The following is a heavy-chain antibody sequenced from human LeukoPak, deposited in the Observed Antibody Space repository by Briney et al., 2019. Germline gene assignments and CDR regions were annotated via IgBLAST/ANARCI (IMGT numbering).Heavy chain of an antibody. Sequence: ASETLSLTCTVSGGSIRSSGYYWGWIRQPPGKGLEWIGSIYSSGSTYYNPSLKSRVTISVDTSKSQFSLKLSSVTAADTAVYYCASRSGDRSLYYFDYWGQGTLVTVSS. J-gene: IGHJ4*02. CDR1: GGSIRSSGYY. CDR2: IYSSGST. D-gene: IGHD3-22*01. CDR3: ASRSGDRSLYYFDY. V-gene: IGHV4-39*01.